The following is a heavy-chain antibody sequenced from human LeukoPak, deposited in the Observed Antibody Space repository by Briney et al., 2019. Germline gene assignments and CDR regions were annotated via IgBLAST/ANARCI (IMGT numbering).Heavy chain of an antibody. J-gene: IGHJ3*02. V-gene: IGHV3-21*01. D-gene: IGHD6-19*01. CDR3: ARGHSSGWPSPSDAFDI. CDR2: ISSSSSYI. CDR1: GFTFSSYS. Sequence: GGSLRLSCAASGFTFSSYSMNWVRQAPGKGLEWVSSISSSSSYIYYADSVKGRFTISRDNAKNSLYLQMNSLRAEDTAVYYCARGHSSGWPSPSDAFDIWGQGTMVTVSS.